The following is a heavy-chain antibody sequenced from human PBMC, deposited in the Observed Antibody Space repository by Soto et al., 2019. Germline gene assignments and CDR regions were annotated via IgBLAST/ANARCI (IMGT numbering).Heavy chain of an antibody. V-gene: IGHV4-59*01. J-gene: IGHJ4*02. CDR1: GDSISNYH. CDR2: VFHSGST. CDR3: AREGVWLGETYFEY. Sequence: QVQLQESGPGLVKPSETLTLTCTVSGDSISNYHWSWIRQTPGKGLEWIGYVFHSGSTKYHPSLKSRATISRDTSKSEFSLMLKSVTAPDTAIYYCAREGVWLGETYFEYWSQGTLVTVSS. D-gene: IGHD3-10*01.